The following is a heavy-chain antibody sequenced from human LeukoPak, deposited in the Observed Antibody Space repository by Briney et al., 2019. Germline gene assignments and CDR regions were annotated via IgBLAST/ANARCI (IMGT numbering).Heavy chain of an antibody. V-gene: IGHV3-66*01. CDR1: GFTVSTNY. CDR3: ARYLTGWSSAFDI. CDR2: IYSAGST. Sequence: GGSLRLSCAASGFTVSTNYMSWVRQAPGKGLEWVSVIYSAGSTYYADSVKGRFTISRDNSKNTLYLQMNSLRAEDTAVYYYARYLTGWSSAFDIWGQGTMVTVSS. D-gene: IGHD6-19*01. J-gene: IGHJ3*02.